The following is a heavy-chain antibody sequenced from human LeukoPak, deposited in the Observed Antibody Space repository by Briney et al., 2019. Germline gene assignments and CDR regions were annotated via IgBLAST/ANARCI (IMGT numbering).Heavy chain of an antibody. Sequence: GRSLRLSCAASGFTFSSYGMHWVRQAPGKGLEGVAVISYDGSNKYYADSVKGRFTISRDNSKNTLYLQMNSLRAEDTAVYYCAKALATGDYEVDYWGQGTLVTVSS. CDR3: AKALATGDYEVDY. D-gene: IGHD4-17*01. CDR2: ISYDGSNK. V-gene: IGHV3-30*18. CDR1: GFTFSSYG. J-gene: IGHJ4*02.